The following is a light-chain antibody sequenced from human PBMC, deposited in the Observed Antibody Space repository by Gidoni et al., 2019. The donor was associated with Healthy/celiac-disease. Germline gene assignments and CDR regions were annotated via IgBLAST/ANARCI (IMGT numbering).Light chain of an antibody. J-gene: IGLJ2*01. CDR1: SLRSYY. CDR2: GKN. CDR3: NSRDSSGNHPWV. V-gene: IGLV3-19*01. Sequence: SSELTQDPAVSVALGQTVRITCQGDSLRSYYASWYQQKPGQAPVLVIYGKNNLPSGIPDRFSGSSSGNTASLTITGAQAEDEADYYCNSRDSSGNHPWVFGGGTKLTVL.